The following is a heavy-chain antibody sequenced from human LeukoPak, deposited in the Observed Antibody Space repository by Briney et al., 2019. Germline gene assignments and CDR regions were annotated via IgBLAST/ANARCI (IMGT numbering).Heavy chain of an antibody. CDR3: ARSLTTVRNRGGFDP. CDR2: IYSGGST. CDR1: GFTVSSNY. Sequence: GGSLRLSCAASGFTVSSNYMSWVRQAPGKGLEWVSVIYSGGSTYYADSVKGRFTISRDNAKNSLYLQMNSLGAEDTALYYCARSLTTVRNRGGFDPWGQGTLVTVSS. J-gene: IGHJ5*02. V-gene: IGHV3-53*01. D-gene: IGHD4-17*01.